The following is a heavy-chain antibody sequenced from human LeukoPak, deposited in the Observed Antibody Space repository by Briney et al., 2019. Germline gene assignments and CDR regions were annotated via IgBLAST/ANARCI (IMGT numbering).Heavy chain of an antibody. CDR2: ISGSGGST. J-gene: IGHJ4*02. V-gene: IGHV3-23*01. CDR3: AKDLFVGATTGVDY. CDR1: GFTFSSYA. Sequence: PGGSLRLSCATSGFTFSSYAMSWVRQAPGKGLEWASAISGSGGSTYYADSVKGRFTISRDNSKNTLYLQMNSLRAEDTAVYYCAKDLFVGATTGVDYWGQGTLVTVSS. D-gene: IGHD1-26*01.